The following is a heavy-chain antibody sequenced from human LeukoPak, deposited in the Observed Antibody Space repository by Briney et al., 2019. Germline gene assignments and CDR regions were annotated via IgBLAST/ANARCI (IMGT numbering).Heavy chain of an antibody. CDR2: IYYSGST. Sequence: SETLSLTCTVSGGSISSSSYYWGWIRQPPGKGLEWIGSIYYSGSTYYNPSLKSRVTISVDMSKNQFSLKLSSVTAADTAVYYCARHPDYGDYSYYYYGMDVWGQGTTVTVSS. J-gene: IGHJ6*02. CDR3: ARHPDYGDYSYYYYGMDV. D-gene: IGHD4-17*01. CDR1: GGSISSSSYY. V-gene: IGHV4-39*01.